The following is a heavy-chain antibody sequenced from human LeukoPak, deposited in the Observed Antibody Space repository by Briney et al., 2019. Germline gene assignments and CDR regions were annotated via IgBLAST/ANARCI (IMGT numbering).Heavy chain of an antibody. V-gene: IGHV4-59*08. CDR3: AGNRHTSGWYGY. D-gene: IGHD6-19*01. Sequence: SETLSLTCTVSGGSISSYYWSWIRQPPGKGLEWIGYIYYSGSTNYNPSLKSRVTISVDTSKNQFSLKLSSVTAADTAVYYCAGNRHTSGWYGYWGQGTLVTVSS. J-gene: IGHJ4*02. CDR1: GGSISSYY. CDR2: IYYSGST.